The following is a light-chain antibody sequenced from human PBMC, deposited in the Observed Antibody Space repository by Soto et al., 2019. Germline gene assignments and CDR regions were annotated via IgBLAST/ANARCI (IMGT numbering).Light chain of an antibody. V-gene: IGKV1-39*01. CDR1: QTIGTH. Sequence: DIQLTQSPSFLSASVGDRVTITCRASQTIGTHLNWYQQKQGKAPKALIYAVSSLHSGVPSRFSGSGSGTDFTLTISSLQPDDFAAYYCQQNYGTWTFGQGTKV. CDR2: AVS. J-gene: IGKJ1*01. CDR3: QQNYGTWT.